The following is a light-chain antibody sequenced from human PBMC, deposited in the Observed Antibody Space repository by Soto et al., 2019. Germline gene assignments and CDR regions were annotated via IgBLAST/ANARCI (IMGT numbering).Light chain of an antibody. J-gene: IGLJ1*01. V-gene: IGLV2-11*01. CDR3: CSFAGTDSYV. CDR2: DVS. Sequence: QSLLTHPRSLSGSPGQSVTISCTGTSSDVGGYNYVSWYQQHPGKAPKLIVHDVSQRPSGVPDRFSGSKSGNTASLTISGLQAEDEADYYCCSFAGTDSYVFGVGTKVTVL. CDR1: SSDVGGYNY.